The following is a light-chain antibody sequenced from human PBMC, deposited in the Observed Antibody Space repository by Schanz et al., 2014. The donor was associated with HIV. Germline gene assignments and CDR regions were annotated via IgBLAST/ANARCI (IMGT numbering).Light chain of an antibody. J-gene: IGKJ1*01. CDR1: QDVSSN. Sequence: EILMTQSPGTLSVSPGERAVLSCRATQDVSSNLAWYQQKPGQAPRLLIYGTSSRATGIPDRFSGSGSGTDFTLTISRLEPEDFAVYYCQQYTTSPRTFGQGTKVEIK. CDR3: QQYTTSPRT. CDR2: GTS. V-gene: IGKV3-20*01.